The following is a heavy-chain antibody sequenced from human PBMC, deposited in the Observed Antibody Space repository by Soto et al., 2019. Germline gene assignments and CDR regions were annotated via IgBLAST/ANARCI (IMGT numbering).Heavy chain of an antibody. D-gene: IGHD2-2*02. CDR2: FSGPGGGT. Sequence: GGSLRLSCEASGFTFSRFAMSWVRQAPGKGLEWVSTFSGPGGGTYYADSVKGRFTISRDNSKNTLYLQMNSLRAEDTAVYYCAKDILDYWGQGTLVTVSS. V-gene: IGHV3-23*01. CDR3: AKDILDY. J-gene: IGHJ4*02. CDR1: GFTFSRFA.